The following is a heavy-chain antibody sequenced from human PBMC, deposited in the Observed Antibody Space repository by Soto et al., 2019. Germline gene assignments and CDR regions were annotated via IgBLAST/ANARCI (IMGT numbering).Heavy chain of an antibody. CDR3: AKDLVDTAMEGMDV. D-gene: IGHD5-18*01. CDR1: GFTFSSYG. Sequence: VQLVESGGGVVQPGRSLRLSCAASGFTFSSYGMHWVRQAPGKGLEWVAVISYDGSNKYYADSVKGRFTISRDNSKNTLYLQMNSLRAEDTAVYYCAKDLVDTAMEGMDVWGQGTTVTVSS. V-gene: IGHV3-30*18. CDR2: ISYDGSNK. J-gene: IGHJ6*02.